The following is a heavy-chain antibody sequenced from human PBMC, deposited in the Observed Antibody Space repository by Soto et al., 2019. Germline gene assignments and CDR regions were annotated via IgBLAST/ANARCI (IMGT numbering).Heavy chain of an antibody. J-gene: IGHJ5*02. CDR2: INPNSGGT. V-gene: IGHV1-2*02. Sequence: QVQLVQSGAEVKKPGASVKVSCKASGYTFTGYFMHWVRQAPGPGLEWMGWINPNSGGTNYAQKFQGRVNMTRDTSISKAYMEMRRLRSDDTAVYYCERVVIVMVTGWFDPWGQGPLVTVSS. D-gene: IGHD3-22*01. CDR3: ERVVIVMVTGWFDP. CDR1: GYTFTGYF.